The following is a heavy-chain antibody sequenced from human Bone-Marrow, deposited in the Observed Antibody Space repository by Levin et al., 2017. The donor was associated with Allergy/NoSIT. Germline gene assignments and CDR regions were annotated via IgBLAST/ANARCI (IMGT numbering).Heavy chain of an antibody. J-gene: IGHJ4*01. V-gene: IGHV3-9*01. Sequence: LSLTCAASGFTFEDYAMHWVRQGPGKGLEWVCGISWNSGRKGCVDSVKGRFTIARDNANKSLHLQMNSLTPEDTGIYYCAKGAIFGVVNYFDFWGRGTLVAVSS. CDR2: ISWNSGRK. CDR3: AKGAIFGVVNYFDF. D-gene: IGHD3-3*01. CDR1: GFTFEDYA.